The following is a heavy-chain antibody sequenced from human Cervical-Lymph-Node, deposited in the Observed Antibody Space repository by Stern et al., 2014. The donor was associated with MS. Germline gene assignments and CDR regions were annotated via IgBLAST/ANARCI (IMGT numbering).Heavy chain of an antibody. V-gene: IGHV4-59*01. D-gene: IGHD1-26*01. CDR2: IYYSGST. CDR1: GVSTSLYY. CDR3: ARDVGLDY. Sequence: QVQLQESGPGLVKPSETLSLTCTVSGVSTSLYYWSWIRQPPGKGLEWIGYIYYSGSTTYNPSLKSRVTMSVDTSKNQFSLKLSSVTAADTAVYYCARDVGLDYWGQGTLVTVSS. J-gene: IGHJ4*02.